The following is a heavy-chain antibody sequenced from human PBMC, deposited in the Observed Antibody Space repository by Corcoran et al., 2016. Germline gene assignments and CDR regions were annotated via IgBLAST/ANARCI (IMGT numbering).Heavy chain of an antibody. V-gene: IGHV5-51*01. J-gene: IGHJ6*02. CDR3: ARQTRSGVDV. Sequence: EVQLVQSGAEVKKPGESLKISCQGSGYRFTTSWIAWVRQMPGEGLESMGVIYPGDSDTRYSPSFQGQVTISADKSISIAYLQWSSLKASDSAMYYCARQTRSGVDVWGQGTPVTVSS. CDR1: GYRFTTSW. D-gene: IGHD6-19*01. CDR2: IYPGDSDT.